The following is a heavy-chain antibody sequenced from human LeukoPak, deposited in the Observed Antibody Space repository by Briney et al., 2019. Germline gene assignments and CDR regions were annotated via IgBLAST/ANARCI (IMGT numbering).Heavy chain of an antibody. CDR2: INHSGST. CDR1: GGSFSGYY. CDR3: ARHGGSGWHFDY. V-gene: IGHV4-34*01. D-gene: IGHD6-19*01. J-gene: IGHJ4*02. Sequence: SSETLSLTCAVYGGSFSGYYWSWIRQPPGKGLEWIGEINHSGSTNYNPSLKSRVTISVDTSKNQFSLKLSSVTAADTAVYYCARHGGSGWHFDYWGQGTLVTVSS.